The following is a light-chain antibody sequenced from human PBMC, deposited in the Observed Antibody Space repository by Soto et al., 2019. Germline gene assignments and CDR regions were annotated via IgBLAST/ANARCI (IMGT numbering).Light chain of an antibody. CDR3: SSYTSTSTLVV. Sequence: QSALTQAASVSGSPGQSITISCTGTSSDVGGYNYVSWYQHHPGKAPKLMIYDVSNRPSGISNRFSGSKSGNTASLTISGLQAEDEADYYCSSYTSTSTLVVFGGGTKLTVL. CDR1: SSDVGGYNY. V-gene: IGLV2-14*03. J-gene: IGLJ2*01. CDR2: DVS.